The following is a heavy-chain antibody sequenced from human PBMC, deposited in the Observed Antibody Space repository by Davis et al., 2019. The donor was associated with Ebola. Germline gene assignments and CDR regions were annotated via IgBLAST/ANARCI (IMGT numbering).Heavy chain of an antibody. V-gene: IGHV4-59*12. Sequence: MPLETLSLTCSVSGVSISIYYWSWIQQPPGKGLEWIGYVFYSGSTTYNPSLKSRVTLSVDTSKNQFSLKLSSVTAADTAVYYCARGFAYSGLDYWGQGTLVTVSS. CDR2: VFYSGST. CDR1: GVSISIYY. CDR3: ARGFAYSGLDY. J-gene: IGHJ4*02. D-gene: IGHD5-12*01.